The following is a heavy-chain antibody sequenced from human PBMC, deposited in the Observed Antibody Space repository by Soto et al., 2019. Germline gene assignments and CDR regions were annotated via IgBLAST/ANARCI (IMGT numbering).Heavy chain of an antibody. CDR3: AKCMALRYFDWSLDAFDI. CDR1: GFTFSSYG. D-gene: IGHD3-9*01. J-gene: IGHJ3*02. V-gene: IGHV3-30*18. CDR2: ISYDGSNK. Sequence: GGSLRLSCASSGFTFSSYGMHWVRQAPGKGLEWVAVISYDGSNKYYADSVKGRFTISRDNSKNTLYLQMNSLRAEDTAVYYCAKCMALRYFDWSLDAFDIWGQGTMVTVSS.